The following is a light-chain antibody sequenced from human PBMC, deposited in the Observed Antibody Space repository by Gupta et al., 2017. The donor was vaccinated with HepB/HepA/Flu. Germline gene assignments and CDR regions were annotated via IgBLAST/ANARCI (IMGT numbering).Light chain of an antibody. J-gene: IGLJ3*02. CDR1: SSDVGSYNL. Sequence: QSALAQPASVSGSPGQSSTISCPGTSSDVGSYNLVSWYQQHPGKAPKLMISEVTKRPSGIPNRFSGSKPGNKASLTITGPQAEEEADYYCCFYVGGPTCWIFGGGTKLTVL. V-gene: IGLV2-23*02. CDR2: EVT. CDR3: CFYVGGPTCWI.